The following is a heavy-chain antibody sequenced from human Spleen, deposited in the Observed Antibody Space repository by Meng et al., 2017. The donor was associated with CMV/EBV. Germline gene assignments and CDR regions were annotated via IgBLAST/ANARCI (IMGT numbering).Heavy chain of an antibody. D-gene: IGHD3-10*01. J-gene: IGHJ4*02. CDR1: GFTFGDYA. CDR2: IRNRAYGGTT. CDR3: TRELSTMVRGVMGY. Sequence: GESLKISCTGSGFTFGDYAMSWFRHAPGKGLEWVGFIRNRAYGGTTEYAASVKGRFIISRDDSKSIAYLQMHSMKTEDTAVYYCTRELSTMVRGVMGYWGQGTLVTVSS. V-gene: IGHV3-49*03.